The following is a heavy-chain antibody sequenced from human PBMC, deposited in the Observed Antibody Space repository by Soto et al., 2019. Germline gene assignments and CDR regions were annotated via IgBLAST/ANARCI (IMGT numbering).Heavy chain of an antibody. J-gene: IGHJ6*02. V-gene: IGHV5-10-1*01. Sequence: GESLKISCKGSGYSFTSYWISWVRQMPGKGLEWMGRIDPSDSYTNYSPSFQGHVTISADKSISTAYLQWSSLKASDTAMYYCARSIHYYGSGQDYYYGMDVWGHGTPVTVSS. CDR1: GYSFTSYW. CDR2: IDPSDSYT. CDR3: ARSIHYYGSGQDYYYGMDV. D-gene: IGHD3-10*01.